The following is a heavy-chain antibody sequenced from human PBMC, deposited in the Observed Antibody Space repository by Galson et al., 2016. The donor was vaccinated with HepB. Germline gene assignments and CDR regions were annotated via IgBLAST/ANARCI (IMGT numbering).Heavy chain of an antibody. CDR1: GFSLSTSEVS. D-gene: IGHD4/OR15-4a*01. CDR3: AHRRYDYRAFDY. J-gene: IGHJ4*02. Sequence: PALVKPTQTLTLTCTFSGFSLSTSEVSVGWIRQPPRKALEWLALIYWDDAKRYSPSLKSRLTITKDTSKNQVVLTMTNMDPVDTATYYCAHRRYDYRAFDYWGQGTLVTVSS. V-gene: IGHV2-5*02. CDR2: IYWDDAK.